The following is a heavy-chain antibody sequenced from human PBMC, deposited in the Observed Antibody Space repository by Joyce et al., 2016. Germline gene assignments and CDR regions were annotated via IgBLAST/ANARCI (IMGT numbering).Heavy chain of an antibody. CDR1: GGSVSGYY. Sequence: QVQLQQWGAGLLKPSETLSLTCAVYGGSVSGYYWTFIRQPPGKGQELIGEINGGRIPNSHPSLKRRVTVLLYTSENHFSLKLNSVTAASTAVYYCARGRGYTTSVRRRGMDVWGQGTTVTVSS. D-gene: IGHD6-13*01. CDR3: ARGRGYTTSVRRRGMDV. CDR2: INGGRIP. V-gene: IGHV4-34*01. J-gene: IGHJ6*02.